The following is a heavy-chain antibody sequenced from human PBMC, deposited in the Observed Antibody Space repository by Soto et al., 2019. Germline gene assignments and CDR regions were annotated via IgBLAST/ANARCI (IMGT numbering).Heavy chain of an antibody. V-gene: IGHV3-48*03. CDR3: ARDIVVVPAAGYYYYGMDV. Sequence: GGSLRLSCAASGFTFSSYEMNWVRQAPGKGLEWVSYISSSGSTIYYADSVKGRFTISRDNAKNSLYLQMNGLRAEDTAVYYCARDIVVVPAAGYYYYGMDVWGQGTTVTVSS. CDR2: ISSSGSTI. J-gene: IGHJ6*02. D-gene: IGHD2-2*01. CDR1: GFTFSSYE.